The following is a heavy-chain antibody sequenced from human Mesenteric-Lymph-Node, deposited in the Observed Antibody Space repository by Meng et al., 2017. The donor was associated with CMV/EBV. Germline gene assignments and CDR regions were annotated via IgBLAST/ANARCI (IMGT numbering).Heavy chain of an antibody. J-gene: IGHJ4*02. CDR3: AREVGSGWRYLDS. CDR2: FTSPTTYM. D-gene: IGHD6-19*01. CDR1: GFTLSPSD. V-gene: IGHV3-21*01. Sequence: CPASGFTLSPSDITWVRPAPAKGLDWLSSFTSPTTYMYYADSVEGRFTVSRDNGKKSLYLHMRSLRAEDTALYYCAREVGSGWRYLDSWGQGTLVTVSS.